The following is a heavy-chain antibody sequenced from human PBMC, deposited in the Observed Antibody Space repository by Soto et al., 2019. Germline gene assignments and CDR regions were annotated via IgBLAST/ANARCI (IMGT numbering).Heavy chain of an antibody. J-gene: IGHJ4*02. CDR2: IYSGGST. D-gene: IGHD5-12*01. Sequence: GGSLRLSCAASGFTVSSNYMSWVRQAPGKGLEWVSVIYSGGSTYYADSVKGRFTISRDNSKNTLYLQMNSLRAEDTAVYYCASDLEGLRHFDYWGQGTLVTVSS. CDR3: ASDLEGLRHFDY. V-gene: IGHV3-66*01. CDR1: GFTVSSNY.